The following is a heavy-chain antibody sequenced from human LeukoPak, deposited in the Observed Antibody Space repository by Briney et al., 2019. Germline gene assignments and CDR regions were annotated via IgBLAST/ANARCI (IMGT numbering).Heavy chain of an antibody. V-gene: IGHV5-51*01. J-gene: IGHJ4*02. CDR2: SYPGDSDT. CDR1: GYSFTSYW. D-gene: IGHD6-6*01. Sequence: GEALTVSCKGSGYSFTSYWILWVRQMPGQSLEAMGVSYPGDSDTRFRQSFQRQVSISAGKSISTAYLHESSLSASDSPVYFFARQISSSTLAFDYWGQGTLVTVSS. CDR3: ARQISSSTLAFDY.